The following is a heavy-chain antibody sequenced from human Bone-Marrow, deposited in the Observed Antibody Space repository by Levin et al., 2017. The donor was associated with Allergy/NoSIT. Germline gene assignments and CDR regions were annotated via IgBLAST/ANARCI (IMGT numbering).Heavy chain of an antibody. CDR1: GYSFTDSY. Sequence: GESLKISCRPSGYSFTDSYLHWVRQAPGQGLEWLGWMNPHSGDASYAQKFQGRVTFSRDTSMNTAYMEVTRLRFDDTAVYYCARGRQVVPAAGTGGNDFWGQGTLVTVSS. CDR3: ARGRQVVPAAGTGGNDF. D-gene: IGHD2-2*01. J-gene: IGHJ4*02. CDR2: MNPHSGDA. V-gene: IGHV1-2*02.